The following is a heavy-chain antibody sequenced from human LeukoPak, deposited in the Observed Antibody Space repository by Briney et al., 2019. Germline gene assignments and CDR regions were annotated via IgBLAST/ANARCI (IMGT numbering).Heavy chain of an antibody. CDR2: ISAYNGNT. CDR3: ARDVGNYYDSSGIDY. D-gene: IGHD3-22*01. J-gene: IGHJ4*02. Sequence: ASVKVSCKASGYTFTTYGISWVRQAPGQGLEWMGWISAYNGNTNYAQKLQGRVTMTTDTSTSTAYMELRSLRSDDTAVYYCARDVGNYYDSSGIDYWGQGTLVTVSS. CDR1: GYTFTTYG. V-gene: IGHV1-18*01.